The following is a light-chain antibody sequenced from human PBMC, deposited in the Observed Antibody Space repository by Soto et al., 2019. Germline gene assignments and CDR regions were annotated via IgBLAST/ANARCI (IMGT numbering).Light chain of an antibody. CDR3: QQRGNWPLT. CDR2: DAS. J-gene: IGKJ4*01. V-gene: IGKV3-11*01. CDR1: QLISNY. Sequence: EIMLTQSPATLSLSPGETAPLSCRANQLISNYLAWYQQKHGQAPSLLIYDASNRATGIPARFSGSGSGTDFTITISSLEPEDFEVYYCQQRGNWPLTFGGGTKGDIK.